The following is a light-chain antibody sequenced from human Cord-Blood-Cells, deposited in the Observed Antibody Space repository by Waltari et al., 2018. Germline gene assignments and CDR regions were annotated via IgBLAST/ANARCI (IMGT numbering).Light chain of an antibody. Sequence: DIQMTQSPSSLSASVGDRVTITCRASQSISSYLNWYQQKPGKAPKLLIYAASNLQSGVPSRFSGSGSGTDFTLTISSLQPEDFATYYCQQSYSTPTFGGGTKVEI. CDR2: AAS. J-gene: IGKJ4*01. CDR1: QSISSY. V-gene: IGKV1-39*01. CDR3: QQSYSTPT.